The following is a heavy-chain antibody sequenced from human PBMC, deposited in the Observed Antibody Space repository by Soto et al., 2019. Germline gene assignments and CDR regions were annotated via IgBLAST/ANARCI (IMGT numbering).Heavy chain of an antibody. V-gene: IGHV4-34*01. CDR1: GGSFSGYY. J-gene: IGHJ4*02. CDR3: ARVRKYSSSGWDY. CDR2: INHSGST. D-gene: IGHD6-6*01. Sequence: SETLSLTCAVYGGSFSGYYWSWIRQPPGKGLEWIGEINHSGSTNYNPSLKSRVTISVDTSKNQFSLKLSSVTAADTAVYYCARVRKYSSSGWDYWGQGTLVTVSS.